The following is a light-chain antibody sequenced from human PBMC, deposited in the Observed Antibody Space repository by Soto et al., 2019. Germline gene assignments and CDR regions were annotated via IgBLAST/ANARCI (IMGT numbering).Light chain of an antibody. CDR3: QSYDSSRHVV. CDR2: DNS. V-gene: IGLV1-40*01. CDR1: SSDIGAGYD. J-gene: IGLJ2*01. Sequence: QSVLTQPPSVSGAPGQRVTISCTGSSSDIGAGYDVQWYQQVLGTAPKLLIHDNSNRPSGVPDRFSGSKSGTSASLAISGLQAEDEADYYCQSYDSSRHVVFGGGTKLTVL.